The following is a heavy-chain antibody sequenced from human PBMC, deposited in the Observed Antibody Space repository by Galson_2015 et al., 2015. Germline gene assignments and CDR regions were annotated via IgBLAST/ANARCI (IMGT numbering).Heavy chain of an antibody. Sequence: SVKVSCKASGGTFSSYAISWVRQAPGQGLEWMGGIIPIFGTANYAQKFQGRVTITADESTSTAYMELSSLRSEDTAVYYCARTFVVVVPAEGSWFDPWGQGTLVTVSS. V-gene: IGHV1-69*13. CDR2: IIPIFGTA. CDR1: GGTFSSYA. D-gene: IGHD2-2*01. J-gene: IGHJ5*02. CDR3: ARTFVVVVPAEGSWFDP.